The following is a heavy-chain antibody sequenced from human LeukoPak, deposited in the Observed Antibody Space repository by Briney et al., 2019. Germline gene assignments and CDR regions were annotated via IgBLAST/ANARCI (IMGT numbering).Heavy chain of an antibody. CDR3: VTGPFDY. J-gene: IGHJ4*02. Sequence: TGGSLRLSCAASGFTFSSYSMNWVRQAPGKGLEWVANINQDGSEKYYVDSVKGRFTISRDNAKNSLYLQMNSLRAEDTAVYYCVTGPFDYWGQGTLVTVSS. D-gene: IGHD4-11*01. V-gene: IGHV3-7*01. CDR1: GFTFSSYS. CDR2: INQDGSEK.